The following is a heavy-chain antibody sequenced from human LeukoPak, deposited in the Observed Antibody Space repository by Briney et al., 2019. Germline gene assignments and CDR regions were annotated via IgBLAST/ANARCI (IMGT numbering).Heavy chain of an antibody. CDR3: SKEGWEPNMDV. D-gene: IGHD1-26*01. CDR1: GFTFSSYS. CDR2: ISGSGGST. J-gene: IGHJ6*02. V-gene: IGHV3-23*01. Sequence: GGSLRLSCAASGFTFSSYSMSWVRQAPGKGLEGVSAISGSGGSTYYADSVKGRFTISRDNSKNTLYLQMNRLRAEDTAVYYCSKEGWEPNMDVWGQGPTVTVSS.